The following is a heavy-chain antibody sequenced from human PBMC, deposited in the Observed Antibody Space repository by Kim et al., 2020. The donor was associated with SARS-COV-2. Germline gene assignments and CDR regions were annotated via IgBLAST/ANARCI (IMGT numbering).Heavy chain of an antibody. CDR2: IDTTGIHI. Sequence: GGSLRLSCAASGFSFSNYERNWVRQAPGKGLEWVSYIDTTGIHIYYADSVKGRFTISRDNTKNSLFLQLSSLNVEDTALYYCARDRWVSTSYPAPSDIWGQGTVVTVSA. V-gene: IGHV3-48*03. CDR1: GFSFSNYE. CDR3: ARDRWVSTSYPAPSDI. D-gene: IGHD1-26*01. J-gene: IGHJ3*02.